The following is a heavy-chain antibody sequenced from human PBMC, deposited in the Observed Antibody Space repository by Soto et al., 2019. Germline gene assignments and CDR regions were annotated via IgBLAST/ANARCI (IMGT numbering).Heavy chain of an antibody. D-gene: IGHD2-2*01. V-gene: IGHV3-72*01. Sequence: EQLVQSGGGLVHPGGSLRLSCVASGFTFSEYYMDWVRQAPGRGLEWIGRSRNEANDYTRDYAESVKGRFSVSRDDSKSSFFLKMNGLKTEDTAVYYCVRQGYCSSTSCFDAMDVWGQGTTVTVSS. J-gene: IGHJ6*02. CDR1: GFTFSEYY. CDR2: SRNEANDYTR. CDR3: VRQGYCSSTSCFDAMDV.